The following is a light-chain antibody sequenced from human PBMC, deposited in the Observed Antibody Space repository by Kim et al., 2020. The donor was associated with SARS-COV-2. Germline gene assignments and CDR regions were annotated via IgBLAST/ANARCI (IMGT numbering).Light chain of an antibody. V-gene: IGLV3-25*03. CDR3: QSADSSGTYHWV. J-gene: IGLJ3*02. CDR2: KDS. Sequence: PGQTPRITCSGDALPKQYAYWYQQKPGQAPVLVIYKDSERPSGIPERFSGSSSGTTVTLTISGVQAEDEADYYCQSADSSGTYHWVFGGGTKLTVL. CDR1: ALPKQY.